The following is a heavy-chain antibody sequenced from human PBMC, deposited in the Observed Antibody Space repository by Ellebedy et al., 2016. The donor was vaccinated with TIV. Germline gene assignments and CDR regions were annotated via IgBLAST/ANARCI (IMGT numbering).Heavy chain of an antibody. J-gene: IGHJ6*02. V-gene: IGHV1-2*04. CDR2: INPNSGGT. CDR3: ARADTMVRGVISYYYGMDV. D-gene: IGHD3-10*01. CDR1: GYTFTGYY. Sequence: ASVKVSCXASGYTFTGYYMHWVRQAPGQGFEWMGWINPNSGGTNYAQKFQGWVTMTRDTSISTAYMELSRLRSDDTAVYYCARADTMVRGVISYYYGMDVWGQGTTVTVSS.